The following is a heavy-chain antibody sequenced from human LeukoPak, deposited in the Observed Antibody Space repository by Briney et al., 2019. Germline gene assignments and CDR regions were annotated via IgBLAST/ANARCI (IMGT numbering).Heavy chain of an antibody. D-gene: IGHD3-22*01. CDR3: AKGKFYYDSSGYPNDAFDI. Sequence: LRLSCAASGFTFDDYAMHWVRQAPGKGLEWVSGISWNSGSIGYADSVKGRFTISRDNAKNSLYLQMNSLRAEDMALYYCAKGKFYYDSSGYPNDAFDIWGQGTMVTVSS. CDR1: GFTFDDYA. V-gene: IGHV3-9*03. J-gene: IGHJ3*02. CDR2: ISWNSGSI.